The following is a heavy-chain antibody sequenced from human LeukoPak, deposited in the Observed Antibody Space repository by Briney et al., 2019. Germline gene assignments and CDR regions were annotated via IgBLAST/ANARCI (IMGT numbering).Heavy chain of an antibody. Sequence: SETLSLTCTVSGGSISINYWSWIRQPAGKGLEWIGRIYTSGSTNYNPSLKSRVTMSVDTSKNQFSLKLSSVTAADTAVYYCARGLRDNYYYYMDVWGKGTTVTISS. D-gene: IGHD4-17*01. J-gene: IGHJ6*03. CDR3: ARGLRDNYYYYMDV. CDR1: GGSISINY. CDR2: IYTSGST. V-gene: IGHV4-4*07.